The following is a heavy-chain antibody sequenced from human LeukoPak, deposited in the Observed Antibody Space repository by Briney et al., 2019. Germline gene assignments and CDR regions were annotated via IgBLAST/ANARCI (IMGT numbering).Heavy chain of an antibody. V-gene: IGHV1-46*01. J-gene: IGHJ5*02. CDR1: GYTFTSYY. CDR2: INPTGGST. Sequence: ASVKVSCKASGYTFTSYYMHWVRQAPGQGLEWMGLINPTGGSTGYAQKFQGRVTMTRDMSTSTDYMELSRLRSDDTAVYYCARELRSNWFDPWGQGTLVTVSS. CDR3: ARELRSNWFDP. D-gene: IGHD4-17*01.